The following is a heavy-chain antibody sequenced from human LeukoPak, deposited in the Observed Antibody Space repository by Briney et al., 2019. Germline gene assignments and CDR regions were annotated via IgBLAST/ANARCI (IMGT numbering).Heavy chain of an antibody. D-gene: IGHD3-16*01. CDR3: AKATVGYYIDY. CDR2: ISGSGGST. V-gene: IGHV3-23*01. CDR1: GFTFSSYA. Sequence: GGSLRLSCAASGFTFSSYAMSWVRQAPGKGLEWVSGISGSGGSTYYADSVKGRFTISRDNSKNTLYLQMDSLRAEDTAIYYCAKATVGYYIDYWGQGTLVTVSS. J-gene: IGHJ4*02.